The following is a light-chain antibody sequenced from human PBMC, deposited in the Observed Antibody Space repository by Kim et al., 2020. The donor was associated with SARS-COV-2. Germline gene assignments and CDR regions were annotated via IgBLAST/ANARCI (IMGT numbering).Light chain of an antibody. Sequence: SPGERPTLSCRARQSVSSNLAWYQQKPGQAPRLLIYGASTRATGIPARFSGSGSGTEFTLTISSLQSEDFAVYYCQQYNNWPPGTFGQGTKVDIK. V-gene: IGKV3-15*01. CDR1: QSVSSN. CDR3: QQYNNWPPGT. J-gene: IGKJ1*01. CDR2: GAS.